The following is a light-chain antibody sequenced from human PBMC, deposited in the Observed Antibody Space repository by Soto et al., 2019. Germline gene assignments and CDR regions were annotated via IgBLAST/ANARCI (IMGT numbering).Light chain of an antibody. CDR1: QSVLYSSNNKNY. V-gene: IGKV4-1*01. J-gene: IGKJ1*01. Sequence: DIVMTQSPDSLAVSLGERATINCKSSQSVLYSSNNKNYLDWYQQKPGQPPKALIYWASTRESVVPDRFSGSGSGTDFTLTISSLQAEDVAVYYCQQYYTTPWTFGQGTKVEIK. CDR2: WAS. CDR3: QQYYTTPWT.